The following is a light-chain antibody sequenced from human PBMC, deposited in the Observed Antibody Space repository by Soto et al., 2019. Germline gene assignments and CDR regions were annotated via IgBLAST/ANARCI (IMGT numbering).Light chain of an antibody. CDR3: QNYNGAQWT. J-gene: IGKJ1*01. Sequence: DIQMTQSPSSLSASVGYRVTITCRASQGISNYLVWYQQKPGKVPKLLIYAASTLESGVPSRFSGSGSGTDFTLTISSLQPEDVLPSYCQNYNGAQWTFGQGTQVQIK. CDR2: AAS. V-gene: IGKV1-27*01. CDR1: QGISNY.